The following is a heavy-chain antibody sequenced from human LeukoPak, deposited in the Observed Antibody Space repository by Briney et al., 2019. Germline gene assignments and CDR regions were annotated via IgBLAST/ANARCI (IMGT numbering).Heavy chain of an antibody. Sequence: GESLKISCKDSGYSFTSYWISWVRHMPGKGLEWMGIIFPGDSDTRYSPSFQGQVTISADKSINTAYLQWSSLKASDTAIYYCARRGEAMDPFDYWGQGTLVTVSS. D-gene: IGHD5-18*01. J-gene: IGHJ4*02. V-gene: IGHV5-51*01. CDR1: GYSFTSYW. CDR2: IFPGDSDT. CDR3: ARRGEAMDPFDY.